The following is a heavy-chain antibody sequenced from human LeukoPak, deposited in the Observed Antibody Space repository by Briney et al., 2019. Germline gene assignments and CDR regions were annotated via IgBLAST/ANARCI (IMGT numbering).Heavy chain of an antibody. Sequence: SETLSLTCTVSGGSISSYYWSWIRQPPGKGLEWIGYIYYSGSTNYNPSLKSRVTISVDTSKNQFSLKLSSVTAADTAVYYCARVRYSGSYPLFDYWGQGTLVTVSS. V-gene: IGHV4-59*01. D-gene: IGHD1-26*01. CDR1: GGSISSYY. CDR3: ARVRYSGSYPLFDY. CDR2: IYYSGST. J-gene: IGHJ4*02.